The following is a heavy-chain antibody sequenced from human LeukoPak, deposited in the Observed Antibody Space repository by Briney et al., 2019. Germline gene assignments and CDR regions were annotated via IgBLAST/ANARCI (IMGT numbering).Heavy chain of an antibody. CDR2: IYSGGST. V-gene: IGHV3-66*01. Sequence: GGSLRLSCAASGFTVSSNYMSWVRQAPGKGLEWVSVIYSGGSTYYADSVKGRFTISRDNAKNSLYLQMNSLRAEDTAVYYCARAYYYYDSSLGYWGQGTLVTVSS. D-gene: IGHD3-22*01. J-gene: IGHJ4*02. CDR1: GFTVSSNY. CDR3: ARAYYYYDSSLGY.